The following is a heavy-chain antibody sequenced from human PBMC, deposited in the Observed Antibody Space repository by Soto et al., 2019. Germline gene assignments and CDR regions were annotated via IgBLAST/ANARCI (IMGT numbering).Heavy chain of an antibody. CDR2: IYPGDADT. Sequence: SLKISCKASGNTLTGYWIGWVRQKPGKGLEWIGTIYPGDADTRYSPSFQGQVTISADESISTAYLQWSSLKASDTAMYYCAKHEGYCSSTTCSNFDYWGEGTLLTVSS. CDR3: AKHEGYCSSTTCSNFDY. D-gene: IGHD2-2*01. J-gene: IGHJ4*01. V-gene: IGHV5-51*01. CDR1: GNTLTGYW.